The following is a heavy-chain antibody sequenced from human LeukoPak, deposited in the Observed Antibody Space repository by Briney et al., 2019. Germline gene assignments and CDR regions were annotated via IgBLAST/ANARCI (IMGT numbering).Heavy chain of an antibody. CDR1: GGSISRYY. D-gene: IGHD3-10*01. CDR3: ARVNGAYGSGPFDY. CDR2: IYTSGST. Sequence: SETLSLTCTVSGGSISRYYWSWIRQPAGKGLEWIGRIYTSGSTNYNPSLKSRVTMSVDTSKNQFSLKLSSVTAADTAVYYCARVNGAYGSGPFDYWGQGTLVTVSS. V-gene: IGHV4-4*07. J-gene: IGHJ4*02.